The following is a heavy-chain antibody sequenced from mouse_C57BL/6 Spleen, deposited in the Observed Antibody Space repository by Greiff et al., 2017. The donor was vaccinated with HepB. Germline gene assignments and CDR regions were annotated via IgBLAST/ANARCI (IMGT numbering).Heavy chain of an antibody. V-gene: IGHV1-64*01. Sequence: VQLQQSGAELVKPGASVKLSCKASGYTFTSYWMHWVKQRPGQGLEWIGMIHPNSGSTNYNEKFKSKATLTVDKSSSTAYMQLSSLTSEDSAVYYWAFTTVVATDYWGQGTTLTVSS. D-gene: IGHD1-1*01. CDR1: GYTFTSYW. J-gene: IGHJ2*01. CDR2: IHPNSGST. CDR3: AFTTVVATDY.